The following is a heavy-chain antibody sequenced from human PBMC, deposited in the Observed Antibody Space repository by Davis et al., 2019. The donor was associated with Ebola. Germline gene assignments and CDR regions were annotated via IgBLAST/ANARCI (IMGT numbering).Heavy chain of an antibody. V-gene: IGHV4-38-2*02. CDR2: IYTSGST. CDR1: GYSISSGYY. D-gene: IGHD1-26*01. J-gene: IGHJ3*02. Sequence: PSETLSLTCAVSGYSISSGYYWGWIRQPPGKGLEWIGSIYTSGSTNYNPSLKSRVTISVDTSKNQFSLKLSSVTAADTAVYYCARDWALPPGEWELLHDAFDIWGQGTMVTVSS. CDR3: ARDWALPPGEWELLHDAFDI.